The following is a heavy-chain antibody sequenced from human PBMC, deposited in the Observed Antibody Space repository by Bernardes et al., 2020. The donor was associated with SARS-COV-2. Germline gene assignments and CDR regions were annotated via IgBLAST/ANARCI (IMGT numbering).Heavy chain of an antibody. J-gene: IGHJ6*02. CDR2: IHKRGST. CDR1: GGSISSGFYY. D-gene: IGHD3-10*01. Sequence: SETLSLTCSVSGGSISSGFYYWNWIRQLPGRGLEWIGYIHKRGSTSYNPSLKSRLTISVDTSRNQFSLKLTSVTAADTAVYYCARDEREPYGSGSYSLGMDVWGQGTTVTVSS. V-gene: IGHV4-31*03. CDR3: ARDEREPYGSGSYSLGMDV.